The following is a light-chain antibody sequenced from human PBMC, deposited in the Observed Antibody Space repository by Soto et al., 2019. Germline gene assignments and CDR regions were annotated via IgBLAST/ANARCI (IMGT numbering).Light chain of an antibody. CDR3: QQNSGDPPRT. CDR2: GAS. Sequence: DIQMTQSPSALSASVGDTVAITCRASQNVRDSLSWYQQKPGKAPKLLIYGASTLQDGVPSRFSGGGAGTDYTLPIRNLQPEDFSTYYCQQNSGDPPRTFGGGTKVEI. J-gene: IGKJ4*01. V-gene: IGKV1-39*01. CDR1: QNVRDS.